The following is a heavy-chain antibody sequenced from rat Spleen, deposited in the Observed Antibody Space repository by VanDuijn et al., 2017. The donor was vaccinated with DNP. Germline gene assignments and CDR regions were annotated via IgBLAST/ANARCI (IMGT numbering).Heavy chain of an antibody. Sequence: EVQLVESGGDLVQPGRSLKLSCVASGFTFSNYYMAWVRQAPKKGLEWVATISTSGSRTYYPYSVKRRFTISRDNAKSSLYLQMNSLKSEDTATYYCARHAGGYGNWYFDFWGPGTMVTVSS. V-gene: IGHV5-25*01. CDR1: GFTFSNYY. J-gene: IGHJ1*01. D-gene: IGHD1-11*01. CDR2: ISTSGSRT. CDR3: ARHAGGYGNWYFDF.